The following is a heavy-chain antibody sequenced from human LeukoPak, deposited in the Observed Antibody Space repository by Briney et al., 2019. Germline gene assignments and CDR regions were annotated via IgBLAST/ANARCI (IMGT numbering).Heavy chain of an antibody. Sequence: GASVKVSCKASGYTFTSYGISWVRQAPGQGLEWMGRIIPILGIANYAQKFQGRVTITADKSTSTAYMELSSLRSEDTAVYYCARDRSSGLFDYWGQGTLVTVSS. V-gene: IGHV1-69*04. CDR1: GYTFTSYG. D-gene: IGHD6-19*01. J-gene: IGHJ4*02. CDR2: IIPILGIA. CDR3: ARDRSSGLFDY.